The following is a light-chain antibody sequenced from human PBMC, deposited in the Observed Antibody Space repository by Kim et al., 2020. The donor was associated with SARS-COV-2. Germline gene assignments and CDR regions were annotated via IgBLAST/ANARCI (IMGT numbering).Light chain of an antibody. CDR2: YDS. CDR1: SIGRKT. CDR3: QVWDSSSDLV. Sequence: VAPGKAARITCGGNSIGRKTVHWYRQKPGQDPVLVIYYDSDRPSGIPERFAGSNSGNTATLTISRVEAGDEADYYCQVWDSSSDLVFGGGTQLTVL. V-gene: IGLV3-21*04. J-gene: IGLJ2*01.